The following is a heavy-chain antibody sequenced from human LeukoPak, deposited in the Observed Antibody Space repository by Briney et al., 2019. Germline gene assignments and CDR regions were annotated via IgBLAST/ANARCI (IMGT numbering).Heavy chain of an antibody. CDR2: IYYSGST. CDR1: GGSISSSSYY. Sequence: SETLSLTCTVSGGSISSSSYYWSWIRQHPGKGLEWIGYIYYSGSTYYNPSLKSRVTISVDTSKNQFSLKLSSVTAADTAVYYCARISVRGVITTTDYWGQGTLVTVSS. J-gene: IGHJ4*02. V-gene: IGHV4-31*03. D-gene: IGHD3-10*01. CDR3: ARISVRGVITTTDY.